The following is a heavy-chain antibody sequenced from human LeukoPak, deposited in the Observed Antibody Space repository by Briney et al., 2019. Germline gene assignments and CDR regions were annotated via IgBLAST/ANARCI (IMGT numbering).Heavy chain of an antibody. CDR2: IKSDGSEK. CDR1: GFTFTNNW. J-gene: IGHJ4*02. CDR3: VRALGSPTADH. V-gene: IGHV3-7*01. Sequence: GGSLRPSCAASGFTFTNNWMSWVRQAPGKGLEWVANIKSDGSEKYYVDSVEGRFTISRDNAKNTVSLQMDSLRGEDTAVYYCVRALGSPTADHWGQGTLVTVSS. D-gene: IGHD3-16*01.